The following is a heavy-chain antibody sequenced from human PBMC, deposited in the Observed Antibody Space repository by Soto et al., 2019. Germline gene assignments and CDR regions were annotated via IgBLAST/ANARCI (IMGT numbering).Heavy chain of an antibody. CDR3: ERHVGGSPYEYSFAC. CDR2: ISYNGIT. V-gene: IGHV4-59*08. CDR1: SGSINSRY. D-gene: IGHD3-16*01. J-gene: IGHJ4*02. Sequence: QVQLQESGPGLVKPSETLSLTCPVSSGSINSRYWSWIRQPPGKGLEWIGYISYNGITNYNPSLKSRVTMSIDTSENQFSLKLSPVTATDTDVYSCERHVGGSPYEYSFACWGQGTLVTVSS.